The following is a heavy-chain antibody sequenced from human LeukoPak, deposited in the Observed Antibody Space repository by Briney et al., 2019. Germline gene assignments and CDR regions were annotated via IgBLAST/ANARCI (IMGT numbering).Heavy chain of an antibody. CDR2: ISAYTGHT. J-gene: IGHJ2*01. D-gene: IGHD2-15*01. Sequence: GASVKVSCKASGYTFTTYSISWVRQAPGQGLEWMGWISAYTGHTSYAQKLQGRVTMTTDTSTSQAYMELRSLRSDDTAVYYCARDQGRHRNWYFDLWGRGTLVTVSS. V-gene: IGHV1-18*01. CDR1: GYTFTTYS. CDR3: ARDQGRHRNWYFDL.